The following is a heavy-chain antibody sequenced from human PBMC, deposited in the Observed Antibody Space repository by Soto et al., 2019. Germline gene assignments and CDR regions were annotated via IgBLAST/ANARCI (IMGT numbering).Heavy chain of an antibody. V-gene: IGHV3-11*03. J-gene: IGHJ4*02. CDR3: ARSGDNYNVLDY. CDR2: SSNSGTFT. CDR1: GFSISDHY. Sequence: GGSLRLSCAASGFSISDHYMSWIRQAPGKGLEWVSYSSNSGTFTKYADSVKGRFSISRDNAKNSLYLEINSLRGEDTAIYYCARSGDNYNVLDYWGQGTPVTVSP. D-gene: IGHD3-10*02.